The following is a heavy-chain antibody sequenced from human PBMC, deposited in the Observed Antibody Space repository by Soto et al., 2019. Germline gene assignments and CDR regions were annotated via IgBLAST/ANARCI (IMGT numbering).Heavy chain of an antibody. CDR1: GYMFINHA. V-gene: IGHV1-3*01. Sequence: QVQLVQSGAEVKQPGASVRLSCKASGYMFINHAVHWVRQAPGQRLEWLGWINAANGDTKYSVKFQGRVTITRDTSATTDYMDLSSLNSEDTAVYYCAKSGASRPGNWFDSWGQGTLVTVSS. CDR2: INAANGDT. CDR3: AKSGASRPGNWFDS. J-gene: IGHJ5*01. D-gene: IGHD2-2*01.